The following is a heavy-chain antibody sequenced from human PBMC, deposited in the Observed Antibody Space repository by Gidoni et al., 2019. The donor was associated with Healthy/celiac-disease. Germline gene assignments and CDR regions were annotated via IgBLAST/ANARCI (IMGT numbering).Heavy chain of an antibody. J-gene: IGHJ4*02. D-gene: IGHD1-26*01. CDR3: ARGHSGSYRVMDFDY. CDR2: INPSGGST. Sequence: QVQLVQSGAEVKKPGASVKVSCKASGYTFTSYYMHWVRQARGQGLEWMGIINPSGGSTSYAQKFQGRVTMTRDTSTSTVYMELSSMRSEDTAVYYCARGHSGSYRVMDFDYWGQGTLVTVSS. CDR1: GYTFTSYY. V-gene: IGHV1-46*01.